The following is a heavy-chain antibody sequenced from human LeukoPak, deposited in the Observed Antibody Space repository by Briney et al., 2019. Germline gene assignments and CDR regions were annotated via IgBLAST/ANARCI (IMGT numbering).Heavy chain of an antibody. CDR2: ISAYNGNT. CDR1: GYTFTSYG. Sequence: ASVKVSCKASGYTFTSYGISWVRQAPGQGLEWMGWISAYNGNTNYAQKFQGRVTMTRDTSISTAYMELSRLRSDDTAVYYCARGNGGLGYCSSTSCYVPTGYWGQGTLVTVSS. CDR3: ARGNGGLGYCSSTSCYVPTGY. J-gene: IGHJ4*02. D-gene: IGHD2-2*01. V-gene: IGHV1-18*01.